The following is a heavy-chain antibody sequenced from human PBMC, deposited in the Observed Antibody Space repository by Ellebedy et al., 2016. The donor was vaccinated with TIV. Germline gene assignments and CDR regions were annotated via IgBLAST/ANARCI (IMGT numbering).Heavy chain of an antibody. CDR2: IHHSGDT. Sequence: SETLSLTCAVYGGSFSDYYWSWIRQTPGKGLEWIAEIHHSGDTNYNPSLKSRAMISMDASRNQFSLRLSSVTAADAAVYYCAITDRQGIQKWNRDYWGPGTLVTVSS. D-gene: IGHD1-1*01. J-gene: IGHJ4*02. V-gene: IGHV4-34*01. CDR3: AITDRQGIQKWNRDY. CDR1: GGSFSDYY.